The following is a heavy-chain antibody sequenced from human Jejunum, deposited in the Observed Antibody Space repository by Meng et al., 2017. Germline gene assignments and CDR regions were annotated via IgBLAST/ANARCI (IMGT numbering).Heavy chain of an antibody. D-gene: IGHD2-21*02. V-gene: IGHV3-33*01. CDR2: IWYDGSTK. Sequence: GESLKISCVVSGFTFSRYAMHWVRQAPGRELEWVAVIWYDGSTKYYTESVKGRFTISRDNSKNTLYLQMSSLRAEDTAVYYCAREGLEMVTGPRSDAFDMWGQGTTVTVSS. CDR3: AREGLEMVTGPRSDAFDM. CDR1: GFTFSRYA. J-gene: IGHJ3*02.